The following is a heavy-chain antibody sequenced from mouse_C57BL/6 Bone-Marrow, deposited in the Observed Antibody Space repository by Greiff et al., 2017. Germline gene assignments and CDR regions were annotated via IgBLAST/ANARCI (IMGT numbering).Heavy chain of an antibody. D-gene: IGHD1-1*02. V-gene: IGHV14-4*01. CDR2: IDPENGDT. CDR3: TTGGYWYFDV. Sequence: EVNVVESGAELVRPGASVKLSCTASGFNIKDDYMHWVKQRPEQGLEWIGWIDPENGDTEYASKFQGKATITADTSSNTAYLQLSSLTSEDTAVYYCTTGGYWYFDVWGTGTTVTVSS. CDR1: GFNIKDDY. J-gene: IGHJ1*03.